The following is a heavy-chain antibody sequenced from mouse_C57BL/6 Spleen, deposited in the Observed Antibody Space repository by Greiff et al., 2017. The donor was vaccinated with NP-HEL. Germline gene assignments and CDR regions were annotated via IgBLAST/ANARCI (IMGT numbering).Heavy chain of an antibody. J-gene: IGHJ3*01. CDR1: GYSITSGYY. Sequence: EVQLQQSGPGLVKPSQSLSLTCSVTGYSITSGYYWNWIRQFPGNQLEWMGYISYDGSNNYNPSLKNRISITRDTSKNQFFLKLNSVTTEDTATYYCARDHLYDYDGAWFADWGQGTLVTVSA. CDR2: ISYDGSN. CDR3: ARDHLYDYDGAWFAD. D-gene: IGHD2-4*01. V-gene: IGHV3-6*01.